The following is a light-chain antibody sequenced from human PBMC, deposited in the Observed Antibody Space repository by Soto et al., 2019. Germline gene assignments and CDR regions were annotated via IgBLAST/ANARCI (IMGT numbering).Light chain of an antibody. CDR1: SSNIGNNA. CDR2: YDD. CDR3: AAWDDSLNGPRYV. V-gene: IGLV1-36*01. J-gene: IGLJ1*01. Sequence: QSLLTQPPSLSEAPRQRVTISCSGSSSNIGNNAVNWYQQLPGKAPKLLIYYDDLLPSGVSDRFSGSKSGTSASLAISGLQSEDEADYYCAAWDDSLNGPRYVFGTGTKVAVL.